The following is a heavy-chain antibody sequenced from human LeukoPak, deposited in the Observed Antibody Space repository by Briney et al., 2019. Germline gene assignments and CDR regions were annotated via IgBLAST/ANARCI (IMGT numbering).Heavy chain of an antibody. V-gene: IGHV4-30-4*08. CDR3: ARYCGGDCYHYFDY. CDR2: IYYSGST. Sequence: SQTLSLTCTVSGGSISSGDYYWSWIRQPPGKGLEWIGYIYYSGSTYYNPSLKSRVTISVDTSKNQFSLKLSSVTGADTAVYYCARYCGGDCYHYFDYWGQGTLVTVSS. D-gene: IGHD2-21*01. J-gene: IGHJ4*02. CDR1: GGSISSGDYY.